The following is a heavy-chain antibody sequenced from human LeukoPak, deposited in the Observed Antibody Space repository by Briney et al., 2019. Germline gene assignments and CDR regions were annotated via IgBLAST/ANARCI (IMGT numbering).Heavy chain of an antibody. CDR1: GFTVSSDY. V-gene: IGHV3-66*01. Sequence: GESLRLSWAASGFTVSSDYMSWVRQAPGKGLEWVSVIYSGGSTYYADSVKGRFTISRDNSKNALYLQMNSLRAEDTAVYYCARDPMYYDILTGYYVDYWGQGTLVTVSS. D-gene: IGHD3-9*01. J-gene: IGHJ4*02. CDR2: IYSGGST. CDR3: ARDPMYYDILTGYYVDY.